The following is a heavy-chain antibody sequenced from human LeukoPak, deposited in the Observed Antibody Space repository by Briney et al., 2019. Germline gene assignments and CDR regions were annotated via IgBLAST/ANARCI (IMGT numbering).Heavy chain of an antibody. Sequence: SQNLSLTCTVSGGSISSGDYYWSWIRQPPGKGLEWIGYIYYSGSTYYNPSLKSRVTISVDTSKNQFSLKLSSVTAADTAVYYCARDASDYYDSSGYYFFDYWGQGTLVTVSS. CDR3: ARDASDYYDSSGYYFFDY. V-gene: IGHV4-30-4*01. J-gene: IGHJ4*02. CDR2: IYYSGST. D-gene: IGHD3-22*01. CDR1: GGSISSGDYY.